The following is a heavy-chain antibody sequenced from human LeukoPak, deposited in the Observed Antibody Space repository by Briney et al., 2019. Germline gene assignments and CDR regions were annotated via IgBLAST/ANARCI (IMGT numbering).Heavy chain of an antibody. J-gene: IGHJ3*02. CDR2: INHSGST. V-gene: IGHV4-34*01. CDR3: ARHCCSGPAKRVFDI. CDR1: GGSFSGYY. D-gene: IGHD2-15*01. Sequence: PSETPSLTCAVYGGSFSGYYWSWIRQPPGKGLEWIGEINHSGSTNYNPSLKSRVTISVDTSKNQFSLKLSSVTAADTAVYHCARHCCSGPAKRVFDIWGQGTMVTVSS.